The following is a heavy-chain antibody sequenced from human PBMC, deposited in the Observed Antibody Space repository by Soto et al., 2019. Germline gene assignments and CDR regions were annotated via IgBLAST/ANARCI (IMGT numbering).Heavy chain of an antibody. CDR2: TYHRSKWYN. D-gene: IGHD2-15*01. CDR3: AREDRGAFDY. CDR1: GDSVSSNSAT. J-gene: IGHJ4*02. Sequence: SQTLSLTCAISGDSVSSNSATLNWIMQSPSRGLEWLGRTYHRSKWYNDYAVSVKSRIIINPETSKNQISLQLNSVTPEDTAVYYCAREDRGAFDYWGQGALVTVSS. V-gene: IGHV6-1*01.